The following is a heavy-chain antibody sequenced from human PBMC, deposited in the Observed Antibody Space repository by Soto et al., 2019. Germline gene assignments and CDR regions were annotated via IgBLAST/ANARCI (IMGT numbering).Heavy chain of an antibody. D-gene: IGHD2-2*02. Sequence: ASVKVSCKASGYTFTSYYMHWVRQAPGQGLEWMGIINPSGGSTSYAQKFQGRVTMTTDTSTSTVYMELSSLRSEDTAVYYCARVVVVPAAIGYYYYGMDVWGQGTTVTVSS. V-gene: IGHV1-46*01. CDR1: GYTFTSYY. CDR3: ARVVVVPAAIGYYYYGMDV. J-gene: IGHJ6*02. CDR2: INPSGGST.